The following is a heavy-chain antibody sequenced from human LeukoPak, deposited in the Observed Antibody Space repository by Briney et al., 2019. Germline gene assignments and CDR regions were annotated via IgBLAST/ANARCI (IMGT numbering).Heavy chain of an antibody. CDR3: ARDKSHCSSTSCYATHYYYMDV. J-gene: IGHJ6*03. CDR1: GGSISSYY. Sequence: SETLSLTCTVSGGSISSYYWSWIRQPPGKGLEWIGYIYYSGRTNYNPSLKSRVTISVDTSKNQFSLKLSSVTAADTAVYYCARDKSHCSSTSCYATHYYYMDVWGKGTTVTVSS. V-gene: IGHV4-59*01. D-gene: IGHD2-2*01. CDR2: IYYSGRT.